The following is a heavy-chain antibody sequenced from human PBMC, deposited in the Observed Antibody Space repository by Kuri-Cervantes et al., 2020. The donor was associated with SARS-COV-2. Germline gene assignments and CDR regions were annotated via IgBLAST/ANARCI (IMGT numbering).Heavy chain of an antibody. J-gene: IGHJ4*02. Sequence: SVKVSCKASGYTFTGYYMYWVRQAPGQGLEWMGRIIPIFGTANYAQKFQGRVTITADESTSTAYMELSSLRSGDTAVYYCAREQPEATFFDYWGQGTLVTVSS. CDR1: GYTFTGYY. CDR3: AREQPEATFFDY. V-gene: IGHV1-69*13. CDR2: IIPIFGTA. D-gene: IGHD6-13*01.